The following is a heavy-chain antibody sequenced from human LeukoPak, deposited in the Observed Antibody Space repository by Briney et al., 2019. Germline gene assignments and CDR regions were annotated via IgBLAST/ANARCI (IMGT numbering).Heavy chain of an antibody. CDR1: GFTFSSYG. V-gene: IGHV3-30*02. CDR2: IRYDGSNK. J-gene: IGHJ5*02. Sequence: GGSLRLSCAASGFTFSSYGMHWVRQAPGKGLEWVAFIRYDGSNKYYADSVKGRFTISRDNFKNTLYLQMNSLRAEDTAVYYCAKDTTPPKAGFDPWGQGTLVTVSS. D-gene: IGHD1-14*01. CDR3: AKDTTPPKAGFDP.